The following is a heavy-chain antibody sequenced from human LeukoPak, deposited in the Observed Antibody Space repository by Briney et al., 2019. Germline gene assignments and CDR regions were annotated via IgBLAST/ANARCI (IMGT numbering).Heavy chain of an antibody. Sequence: VASVKVSCKASGYTFTSYGISWVRQAPGQGLEWMGWISAYNGNTNYAQKLQGRVTMTTDTSTSTAYMELRSLRSDDTAVYYCATSIAATETNWFDPWGQGTLVTVSS. J-gene: IGHJ5*02. V-gene: IGHV1-18*01. CDR2: ISAYNGNT. D-gene: IGHD6-13*01. CDR1: GYTFTSYG. CDR3: ATSIAATETNWFDP.